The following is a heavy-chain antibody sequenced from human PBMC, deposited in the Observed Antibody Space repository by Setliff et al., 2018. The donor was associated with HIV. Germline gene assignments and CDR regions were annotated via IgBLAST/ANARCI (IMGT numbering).Heavy chain of an antibody. D-gene: IGHD5-12*01. CDR3: ARGRKRDGYNFYYYYMDV. CDR1: GYIFSTYG. J-gene: IGHJ6*03. V-gene: IGHV1-18*01. CDR2: ISSYNGNT. Sequence: ASVKVSCKASGYIFSTYGISWVRQAPGQGLEWMGWISSYNGNTNYAQKFQGRVTMTTDTSTSTVYMELRSLRSDDTAVYYCARGRKRDGYNFYYYYMDVWDKGTTVTVS.